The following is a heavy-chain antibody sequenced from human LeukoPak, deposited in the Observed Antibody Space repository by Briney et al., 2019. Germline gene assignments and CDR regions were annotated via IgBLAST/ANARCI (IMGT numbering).Heavy chain of an antibody. CDR1: GFTFSSYN. D-gene: IGHD3-9*01. Sequence: GGSLRLSCAASGFTFSSYNMNWVRQAPGKGLEWVSYISTFGTNINYAESVKGRFTISRDNAKNALYLQMSSLSAEDTAVYYCARAIHGIFIYYMDVWGRGTTVTISS. CDR2: ISTFGTNI. CDR3: ARAIHGIFIYYMDV. J-gene: IGHJ6*03. V-gene: IGHV3-48*04.